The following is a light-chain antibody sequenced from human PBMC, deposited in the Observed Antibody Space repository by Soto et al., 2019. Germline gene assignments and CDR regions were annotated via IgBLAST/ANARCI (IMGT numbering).Light chain of an antibody. CDR3: QSYDSSLSGWV. Sequence: QSVLTQPPSVSGAPGQRVTISCTGSSSNIGAGYDVHWYQQLPGTXXXXXXYGNXNXXSXVXXXXXXSXXXXXXXXXXXXXQAEDEADYYCQSYDSSLSGWVFGGGTQLTVL. J-gene: IGLJ2*01. V-gene: IGLV1-40*01. CDR1: SSNIGAGYD. CDR2: GNX.